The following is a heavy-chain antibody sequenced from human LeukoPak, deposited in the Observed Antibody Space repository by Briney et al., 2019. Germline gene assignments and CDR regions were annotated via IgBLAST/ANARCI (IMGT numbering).Heavy chain of an antibody. CDR2: IYSGGST. Sequence: PGGSLRLSCAASGFTVSSNYMSWVRQAPGKGLEWVSVIYSGGSTYYADSVKGRFTISRDNSKNTLYLQMNSLRAEDTAVYYCAKDVVTGGFSFDYWGQGTLVTVSS. J-gene: IGHJ4*02. CDR1: GFTVSSNY. V-gene: IGHV3-53*05. D-gene: IGHD7-27*01. CDR3: AKDVVTGGFSFDY.